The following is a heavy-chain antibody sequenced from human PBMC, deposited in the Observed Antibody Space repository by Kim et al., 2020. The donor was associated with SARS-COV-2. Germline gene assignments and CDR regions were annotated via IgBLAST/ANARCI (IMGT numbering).Heavy chain of an antibody. Sequence: TNYAQKFQGRVTMTRDTSISTAYMELSRLRSDDTAVYYCARDDYGDNFDYWGQGTLVTVSS. D-gene: IGHD4-17*01. CDR2: T. V-gene: IGHV1-2*02. J-gene: IGHJ4*02. CDR3: ARDDYGDNFDY.